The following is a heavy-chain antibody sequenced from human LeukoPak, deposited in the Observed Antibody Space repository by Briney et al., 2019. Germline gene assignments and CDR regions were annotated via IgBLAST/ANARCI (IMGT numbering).Heavy chain of an antibody. Sequence: SVKVSCKASGGTFSSYAISWVRQAPEQGLEWMGGIIPIFGTANYAQKLQGRVTITADKSTSTAYMELSSLRSEDTAVYYCASRGGYDFIGYWFDPWGQGTLVTVSS. CDR3: ASRGGYDFIGYWFDP. J-gene: IGHJ5*02. V-gene: IGHV1-69*06. CDR2: IIPIFGTA. D-gene: IGHD5-12*01. CDR1: GGTFSSYA.